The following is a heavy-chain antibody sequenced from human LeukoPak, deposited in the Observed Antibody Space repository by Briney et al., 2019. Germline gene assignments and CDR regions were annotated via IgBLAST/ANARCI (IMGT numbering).Heavy chain of an antibody. D-gene: IGHD2-8*01. CDR2: ISGSDGST. J-gene: IGHJ5*02. Sequence: GGSLRLSCAASGFTFSNYAMSWVRQAPGKGLEWVSAISGSDGSTYYADSVKGRFTISRDNSKNTLYLQMNSLRAEDTAVYYCARGKAPGVLMVYARLVEVQSWFDPWGQGTLVTVSS. CDR3: ARGKAPGVLMVYARLVEVQSWFDP. CDR1: GFTFSNYA. V-gene: IGHV3-23*01.